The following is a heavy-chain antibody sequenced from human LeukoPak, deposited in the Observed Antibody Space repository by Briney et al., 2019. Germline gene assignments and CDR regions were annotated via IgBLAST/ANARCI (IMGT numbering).Heavy chain of an antibody. V-gene: IGHV3-30*02. J-gene: IGHJ4*02. CDR1: GFTFSSYG. CDR3: AKDLSKELLYRRGMYYFDY. D-gene: IGHD3-3*01. Sequence: GGSLRLSCAASGFTFSSYGMHWVRQAPGKGLEWVAFIRYDGSNKYYADSVKGRFTISRDNSKNTLSLQMNSLRAEDTAVYYCAKDLSKELLYRRGMYYFDYWGQGNLVTVSS. CDR2: IRYDGSNK.